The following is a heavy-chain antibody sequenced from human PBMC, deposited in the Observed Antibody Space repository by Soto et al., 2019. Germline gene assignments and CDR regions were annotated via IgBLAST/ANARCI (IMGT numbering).Heavy chain of an antibody. CDR1: GGSISSSRYY. CDR2: IYYSGST. CDR3: ARRAGTYYYDSSGYGYYFDY. D-gene: IGHD3-22*01. J-gene: IGHJ4*02. Sequence: KLPETLSLTCTVSGGSISSSRYYCGWIRQPPGKGLEWIGSIYYSGSTYYNPSLKSRVTISVDTSKNQFSLKLSSVTAADTAVYYCARRAGTYYYDSSGYGYYFDYWGQGTLVTVSS. V-gene: IGHV4-39*01.